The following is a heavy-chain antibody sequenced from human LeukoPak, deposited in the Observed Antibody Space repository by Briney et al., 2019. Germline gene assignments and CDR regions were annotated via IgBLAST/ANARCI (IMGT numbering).Heavy chain of an antibody. CDR1: GFTFSSYA. CDR3: ARVPQWELLGSFDY. Sequence: PGGSLRLSCAASGFTFSSYAMSWVRQAPGKGLEWVSVICGGSTYYADSVKGRFTISRDNSKNTLYLQMNSLRAEDTAVYYCARVPQWELLGSFDYWGQGTLVTVSS. J-gene: IGHJ4*02. CDR2: ICGGST. V-gene: IGHV3-53*01. D-gene: IGHD1-26*01.